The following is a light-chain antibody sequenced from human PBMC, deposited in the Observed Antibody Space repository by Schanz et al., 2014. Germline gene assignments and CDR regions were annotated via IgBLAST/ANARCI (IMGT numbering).Light chain of an antibody. CDR1: SSDVGGYKY. CDR3: SSFTSSSSCL. J-gene: IGLJ2*01. CDR2: DVS. V-gene: IGLV2-14*01. Sequence: QSALTQPASVSGSPGQSITISCTGTSSDVGGYKYVSWYQQHPGKAPKLMIYDVSNRPSGVSNRFSGSKSGTTASLTISDLQSEDEADYYCSSFTSSSSCLFGGGTKVT.